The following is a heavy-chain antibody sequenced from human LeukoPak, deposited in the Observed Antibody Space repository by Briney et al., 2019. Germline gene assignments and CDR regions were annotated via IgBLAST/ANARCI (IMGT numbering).Heavy chain of an antibody. V-gene: IGHV1-2*02. J-gene: IGHJ6*02. CDR3: ARLLGYCSSTSCYSYYGMDV. CDR1: GYTFTGYY. D-gene: IGHD2-2*01. Sequence: ASVKVSCKASGYTFTGYYMHWVRQAPGQGLEWMGWINPNSGGTNYAQKFQGRVTMTRDTSISTAYIELSRLRSDDTAVYYCARLLGYCSSTSCYSYYGMDVWGQGTTVTVSS. CDR2: INPNSGGT.